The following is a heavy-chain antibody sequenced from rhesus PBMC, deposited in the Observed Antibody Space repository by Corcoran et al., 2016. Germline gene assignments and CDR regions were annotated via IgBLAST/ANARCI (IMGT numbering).Heavy chain of an antibody. D-gene: IGHD4-29*01. CDR1: GCSISSSY. V-gene: IGHV4-169*02. J-gene: IGHJ4*01. CDR2: CYGSGRST. CDR3: AGEPYGSSYTFDY. Sequence: QLQLQESGPGLVKPSETLSVTCAVSGCSISSSYWSWIRQAPGKGLGWIGVCYGSGRSTNSNPARQGRGTLSVDTSKNQLSLKLSSVTTADTAVYYWAGEPYGSSYTFDYWGQGVLVTVSS.